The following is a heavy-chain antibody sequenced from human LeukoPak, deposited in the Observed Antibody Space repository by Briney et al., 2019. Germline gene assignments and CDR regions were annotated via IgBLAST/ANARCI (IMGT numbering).Heavy chain of an antibody. CDR2: INHSGST. V-gene: IGHV4-34*01. CDR3: ASNLFRPFYFDY. CDR1: GGSFSGYY. J-gene: IGHJ4*02. D-gene: IGHD3-10*02. Sequence: SETLSLTCAVYGGSFSGYYWSWIRQPPGKGLEWIGEINHSGSTNYYPSLKSRVTISVDTSKNQFSLKLSSVTAADTAVYYCASNLFRPFYFDYWGQGTLVTVSS.